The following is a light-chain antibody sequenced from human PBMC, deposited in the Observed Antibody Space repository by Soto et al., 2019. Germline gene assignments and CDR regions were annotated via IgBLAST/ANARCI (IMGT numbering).Light chain of an antibody. V-gene: IGKV1-27*01. CDR1: QAIGNY. CDR3: QKYNSAPLT. CDR2: AAS. J-gene: IGKJ3*01. Sequence: DIQVTQFPSSLSASVGDRITITCRASQAIGNYLAWYQQKPGKVPKLLIYAASTLQSGVPSRFSGSRSGTDFTLTVSSLQPEDVATYYCQKYNSAPLTFGPGTRWISN.